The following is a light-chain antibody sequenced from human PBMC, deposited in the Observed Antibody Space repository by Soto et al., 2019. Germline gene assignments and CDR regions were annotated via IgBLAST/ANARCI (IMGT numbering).Light chain of an antibody. CDR1: QSVSSY. CDR2: DAS. Sequence: IVLTQSPATLSLSPGERATLSCRASQSVSSYLAWYQQKPGQAPRLLIYDASNRATGIPARFSGSGSGTDFTLTISSLEPEDFGIYYCQQRSKWVTFGRGTKVDI. V-gene: IGKV3-11*01. J-gene: IGKJ4*01. CDR3: QQRSKWVT.